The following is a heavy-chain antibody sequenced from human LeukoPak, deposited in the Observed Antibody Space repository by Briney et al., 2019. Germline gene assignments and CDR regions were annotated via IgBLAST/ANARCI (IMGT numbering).Heavy chain of an antibody. CDR1: GGTFSSYA. D-gene: IGHD4-11*01. J-gene: IGHJ6*04. V-gene: IGHV1-69*13. Sequence: ASVKVSCKPSGGTFSSYAISWVRQAPGQGLEWMGGIIPIFGTPTYAQKFQGRVTITADESTSTDYMELSRLRSEDTAVYCCARAARTSFTVAFYYYYGMDVWGEGTRVSVFS. CDR2: IIPIFGTP. CDR3: ARAARTSFTVAFYYYYGMDV.